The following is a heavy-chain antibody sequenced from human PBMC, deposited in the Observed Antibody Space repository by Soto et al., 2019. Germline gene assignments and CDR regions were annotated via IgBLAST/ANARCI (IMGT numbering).Heavy chain of an antibody. CDR2: INPSDGNT. J-gene: IGHJ4*02. CDR3: ARVGYCSGGSCYPPDH. D-gene: IGHD2-15*01. V-gene: IGHV1-46*03. Sequence: ASVKVSCKASGYTFSSYYIHWVRQAPGQGLEWMGIINPSDGNTDYTQKFRGRITMTRDTSTSTVYMELSSLRSEDTAVYYCARVGYCSGGSCYPPDHWGQGTLVTVSS. CDR1: GYTFSSYY.